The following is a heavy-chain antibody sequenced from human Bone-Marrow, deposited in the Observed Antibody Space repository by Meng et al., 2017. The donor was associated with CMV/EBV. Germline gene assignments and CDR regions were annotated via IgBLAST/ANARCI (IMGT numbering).Heavy chain of an antibody. Sequence: GESLKISCAASGFTFSSYAMNWVRQAPGKGLEWVSSISSSSNHIYYADSMKGRFTISRDNAKNSLYLQMNSLRAEDTAVYYCARGMYYYDSSGYFDYWGQGTLVTVSS. CDR2: ISSSSNHI. V-gene: IGHV3-21*01. D-gene: IGHD3-22*01. CDR1: GFTFSSYA. CDR3: ARGMYYYDSSGYFDY. J-gene: IGHJ4*02.